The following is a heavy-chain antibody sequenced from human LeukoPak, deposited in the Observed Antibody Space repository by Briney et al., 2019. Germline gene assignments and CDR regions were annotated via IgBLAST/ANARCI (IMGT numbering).Heavy chain of an antibody. CDR2: SSAYNGDT. D-gene: IGHD5-18*01. CDR3: ARDGLWIQNAFDI. CDR1: GYTFTTYG. V-gene: IGHV1-18*01. J-gene: IGHJ3*02. Sequence: ASVKVSCKASGYTFTTYGISWVRQAPGQGLEWMGWSSAYNGDTNYAQKFQDRVTMTTDTSTTTAYMELRSLRSDDTAVYYCARDGLWIQNAFDIWGQGTMVTVSS.